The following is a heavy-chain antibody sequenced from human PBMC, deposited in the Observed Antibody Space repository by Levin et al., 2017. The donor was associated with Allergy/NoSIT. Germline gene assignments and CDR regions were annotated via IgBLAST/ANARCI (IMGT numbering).Heavy chain of an antibody. D-gene: IGHD6-19*01. J-gene: IGHJ4*02. V-gene: IGHV1-69*04. CDR1: GGTFSSYT. CDR3: ARELNLRGWYPNFDY. CDR2: IIPILGIA. Sequence: SVKVSCKASGGTFSSYTISWVRQAPGQGLEWMGRIIPILGIANYAQKFQGRVTITADKSTSTAYMELSSLRSEDTAVYYCARELNLRGWYPNFDYWGQGTLVTVSS.